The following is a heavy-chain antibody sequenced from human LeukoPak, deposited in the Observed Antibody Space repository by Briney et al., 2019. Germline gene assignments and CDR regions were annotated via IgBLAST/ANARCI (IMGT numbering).Heavy chain of an antibody. CDR2: IYHSGST. Sequence: PSETLSLTCAVSGGSISISNWWSWVRQPPGKGLEWIGEIYHSGSTNYNPSLKSRVTISVDTSKNQFSLKLSSVTAADTAVYYCARLQWLRSWLFDYWGQGTLVTVSS. J-gene: IGHJ4*02. V-gene: IGHV4-4*02. CDR3: ARLQWLRSWLFDY. D-gene: IGHD5-12*01. CDR1: GGSISISNW.